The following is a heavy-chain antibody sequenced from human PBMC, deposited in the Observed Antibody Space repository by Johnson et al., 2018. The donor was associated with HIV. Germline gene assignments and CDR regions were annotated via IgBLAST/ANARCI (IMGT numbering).Heavy chain of an antibody. V-gene: IGHV3-30*04. CDR3: AKGGQWELLAAFDI. J-gene: IGHJ3*02. Sequence: QVQLVESGGGVVQPGRSLRLSCAASGFTFSSYAMHWVRQAPGKGLEWVAVISYDGSERYYADSVKGRFTISRDNSKNTLYLQMNSLRAEDTAVYCCAKGGQWELLAAFDIWGQGTMVTVSS. D-gene: IGHD1-26*01. CDR2: ISYDGSER. CDR1: GFTFSSYA.